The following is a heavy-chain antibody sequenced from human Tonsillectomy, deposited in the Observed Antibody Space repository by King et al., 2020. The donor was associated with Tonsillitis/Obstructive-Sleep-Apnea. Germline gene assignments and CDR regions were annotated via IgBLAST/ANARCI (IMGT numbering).Heavy chain of an antibody. Sequence: VQLVESGGCLVQPGGSPRLSCAASGFTFSSYWMHWVRQAPGKGLVWVSRINSDGTSTSYADSVKGRFTISRDNAENTLYLQMNSLRVEDTAVYYCARGTPGYSSSFKEVWGQGTLVTVSS. CDR1: GFTFSSYW. D-gene: IGHD6-6*01. J-gene: IGHJ4*02. CDR2: INSDGTST. V-gene: IGHV3-74*01. CDR3: ARGTPGYSSSFKEV.